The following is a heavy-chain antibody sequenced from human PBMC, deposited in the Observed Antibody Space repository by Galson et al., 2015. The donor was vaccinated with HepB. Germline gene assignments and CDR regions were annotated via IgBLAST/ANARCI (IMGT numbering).Heavy chain of an antibody. CDR1: GGTFSSYT. V-gene: IGHV1-69*02. J-gene: IGHJ4*02. CDR2: IIPILGIA. Sequence: SVKVSCKASGGTFSSYTISWVRQAPGQGLEWMGRIIPILGIANYAQKFQGRVTITADESTSTAYMELSSLKASDTAMYYCARRHYYDSSGYRSYYFDYWGQGTLVTVSS. CDR3: ARRHYYDSSGYRSYYFDY. D-gene: IGHD3-22*01.